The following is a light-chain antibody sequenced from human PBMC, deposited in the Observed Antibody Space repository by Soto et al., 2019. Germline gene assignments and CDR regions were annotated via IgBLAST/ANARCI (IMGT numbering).Light chain of an antibody. CDR1: SSNIGNNY. CDR2: DND. CDR3: GSWDSSLSAGV. V-gene: IGLV1-51*01. J-gene: IGLJ2*01. Sequence: QSVLTQPPSVSAAPGQKVTISCSGRSSNIGNNYVSWYQQLPGTAPKLLIYDNDQRPSGIPDRFSGSKSGTSASLGITGLQTGDEADYYCGSWDSSLSAGVFGGGTQLTVL.